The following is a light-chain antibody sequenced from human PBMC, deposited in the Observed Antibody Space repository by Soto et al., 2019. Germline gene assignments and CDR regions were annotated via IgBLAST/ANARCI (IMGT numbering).Light chain of an antibody. J-gene: IGLJ2*01. CDR2: DDS. CDR1: NIGSKS. Sequence: SSELTQPPSVSVAPGQTARITCGGKNIGSKSVHLYQQKPGQATVLVVYDDSDRPSGIPERFSGSNSGNTATLTISRVEAGDDADYYCQVLDSSSDHVVFGGGTKVTVL. CDR3: QVLDSSSDHVV. V-gene: IGLV3-21*02.